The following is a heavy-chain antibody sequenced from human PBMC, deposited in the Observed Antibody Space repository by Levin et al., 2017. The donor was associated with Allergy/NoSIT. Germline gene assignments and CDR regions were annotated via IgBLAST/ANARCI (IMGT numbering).Heavy chain of an antibody. CDR3: AREGDSSGYYPFDY. CDR2: IYHSGST. D-gene: IGHD3-22*01. J-gene: IGHJ4*02. Sequence: GSLRLSCAVSGGSISSSNWWSWVRQPPGKGLEWIGEIYHSGSTNYNPSLKSRVTISVDKSKNQFSLKLSSVTAADTAVYYCAREGDSSGYYPFDYWGQGTLVTVSS. V-gene: IGHV4-4*02. CDR1: GGSISSSNW.